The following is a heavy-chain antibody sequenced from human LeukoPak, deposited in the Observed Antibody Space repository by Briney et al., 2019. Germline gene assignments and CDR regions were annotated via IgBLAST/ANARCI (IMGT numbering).Heavy chain of an antibody. CDR1: GGSISSGSYY. Sequence: SETLSLTCNVSGGSISSGSYYWSWIRQPAGKGLEWIGRIYTSGSTNYNPSLKSRVTISVDTSKNQFSLKLSSVTAADTAVYYCARGDYDGGLDYWGQGTLVTVSS. CDR3: ARGDYDGGLDY. V-gene: IGHV4-61*02. D-gene: IGHD3-22*01. J-gene: IGHJ4*02. CDR2: IYTSGST.